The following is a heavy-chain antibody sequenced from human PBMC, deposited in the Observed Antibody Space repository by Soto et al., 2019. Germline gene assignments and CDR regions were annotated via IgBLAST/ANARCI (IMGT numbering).Heavy chain of an antibody. CDR3: ARDRSVVVTASNAFDI. CDR2: INPSGGST. CDR1: GYTFTSYY. Sequence: QVQLVQSGAEVKKPGASVKVSCKASGYTFTSYYMHWVRQAPGQGLEWMGIINPSGGSTSYAQKFQGSVTMTRDTSTGTVYMELGSLRSEDTAVYYCARDRSVVVTASNAFDIWGQGTMVTVSS. J-gene: IGHJ3*02. D-gene: IGHD2-21*02. V-gene: IGHV1-46*01.